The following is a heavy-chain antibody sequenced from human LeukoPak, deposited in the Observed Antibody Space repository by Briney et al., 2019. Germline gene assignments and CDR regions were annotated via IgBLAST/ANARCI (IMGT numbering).Heavy chain of an antibody. CDR2: ISSNSNYI. D-gene: IGHD6-19*01. CDR3: ARPYTTGWIGGFGY. J-gene: IGHJ4*02. CDR1: GFTFSSYS. V-gene: IGHV3-21*01. Sequence: GGSLRLSCAGSGFTFSSYSMNWVRQAPGKGLEWVSSISSNSNYIFYADSVKGRFTISRDNAKNSLFLQMNTLRAEDTAVYYCARPYTTGWIGGFGYWSQGTLITVSS.